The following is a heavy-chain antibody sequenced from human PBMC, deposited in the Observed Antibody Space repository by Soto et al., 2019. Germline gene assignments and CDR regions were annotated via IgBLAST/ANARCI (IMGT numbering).Heavy chain of an antibody. Sequence: QVQLMQSGAEVKKPGASVKVSCKASGDPLTEYYIHWVRQPPGQGLEGMGTVNPSGGHTTYAQHFLGRVTMTRDTATSTLYMELTSLTSEDTAVYYCARGGHVVVVTAALDYWGQGTLVTVSS. CDR2: VNPSGGHT. CDR1: GDPLTEYY. CDR3: ARGGHVVVVTAALDY. D-gene: IGHD2-21*02. J-gene: IGHJ4*02. V-gene: IGHV1-46*01.